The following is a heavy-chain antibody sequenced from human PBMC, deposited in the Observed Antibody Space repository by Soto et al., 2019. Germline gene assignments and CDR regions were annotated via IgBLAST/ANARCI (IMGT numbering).Heavy chain of an antibody. CDR3: ASPEAYDSSGNPSGMDV. CDR2: IYSGGST. D-gene: IGHD3-22*01. CDR1: GVTVSSNY. J-gene: IGHJ6*02. Sequence: GGSLRLSCAASGVTVSSNYMSWVRQAPGKGLEWVSVIYSGGSTYYADSVKGRFTISRDNSKNTLYPQMNSLRAEDTAVYYCASPEAYDSSGNPSGMDVWGQGTTVTVSS. V-gene: IGHV3-53*01.